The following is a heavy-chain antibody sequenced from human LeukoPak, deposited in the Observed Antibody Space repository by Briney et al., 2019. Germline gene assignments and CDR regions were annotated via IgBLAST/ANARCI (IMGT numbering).Heavy chain of an antibody. J-gene: IGHJ4*02. CDR3: ARNYPDGGGGRYFDWLPVF. Sequence: GGSLRLSCAASGFTFSSYWMSWVRQAPGKGLEWVSYISATGGTIYYADSVKGRFTISRDNAKNSLYLQMNSLRVEDTALYYCARNYPDGGGGRYFDWLPVFWDQGTLVTVSS. CDR2: ISATGGTI. D-gene: IGHD3-9*01. V-gene: IGHV3-48*04. CDR1: GFTFSSYW.